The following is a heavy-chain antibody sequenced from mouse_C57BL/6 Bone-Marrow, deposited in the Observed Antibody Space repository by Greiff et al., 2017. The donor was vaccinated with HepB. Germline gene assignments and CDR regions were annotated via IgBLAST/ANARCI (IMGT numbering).Heavy chain of an antibody. V-gene: IGHV1-53*01. CDR1: GYTFTSYW. CDR2: INPSNGGT. Sequence: VQLQKPGTELVKPGASVKLSCKASGYTFTSYWMHWVKQRPGQGLEWIGNINPSNGGTNYNEKFKSKATLTVDKSSSTAYMQLSSLTSEDSAVYYCARESYGNYLYYFDYWGQGTTLTVSS. CDR3: ARESYGNYLYYFDY. J-gene: IGHJ2*01. D-gene: IGHD2-1*01.